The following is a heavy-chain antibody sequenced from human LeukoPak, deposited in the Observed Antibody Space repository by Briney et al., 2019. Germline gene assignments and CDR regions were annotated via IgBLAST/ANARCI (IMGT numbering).Heavy chain of an antibody. CDR1: GYTFTSYG. J-gene: IGHJ4*02. CDR2: ISAYNDNT. CDR3: ARDLGGNSGIYYFDS. D-gene: IGHD4-23*01. Sequence: GASVKVFCKASGYTFTSYGISWVRQAPGQGLEWMGWISAYNDNTNYAQKLQGRVTMTTDTSTSTAYMELRSLRSDDTAVYYCARDLGGNSGIYYFDSWGQGTLVTVSS. V-gene: IGHV1-18*01.